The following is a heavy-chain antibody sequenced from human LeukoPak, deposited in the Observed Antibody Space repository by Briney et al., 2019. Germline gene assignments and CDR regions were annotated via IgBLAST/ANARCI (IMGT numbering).Heavy chain of an antibody. CDR2: ISAYNDNT. V-gene: IGHV1-18*01. CDR3: ARLYTSPVVGIRYYFDY. Sequence: ASVKVSYKASGYTFTSYGISWVRQAPGQGLEWMGWISAYNDNTNYAQKLQGRVTMTTDTSTSTAYMELRSLRSDDTAVCYCARLYTSPVVGIRYYFDYWGQGTLVTVSS. CDR1: GYTFTSYG. D-gene: IGHD2-15*01. J-gene: IGHJ4*02.